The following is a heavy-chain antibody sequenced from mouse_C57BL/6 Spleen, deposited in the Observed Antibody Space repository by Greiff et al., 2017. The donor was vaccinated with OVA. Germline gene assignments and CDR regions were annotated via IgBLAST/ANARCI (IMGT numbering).Heavy chain of an antibody. V-gene: IGHV3-6*01. Sequence: EVKLMESGPGLVKPSQSLSLTCSVTGYSITSGYYWNWIRQFPGNKLEWMGYISYDGSNNYNPSLKNRISITRDTSKNQFFLKLNSVTTEDTATYYCASFGPRWYFDVWGTGTTVTVSS. CDR2: ISYDGSN. J-gene: IGHJ1*03. CDR1: GYSITSGYY. CDR3: ASFGPRWYFDV.